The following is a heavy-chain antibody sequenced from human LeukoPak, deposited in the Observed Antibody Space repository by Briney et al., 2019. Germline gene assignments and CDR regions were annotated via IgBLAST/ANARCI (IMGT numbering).Heavy chain of an antibody. Sequence: GGSLRLSCVASGFTFSSYGMHWVRQAPGKGLEWVAFISYDGSNENIADSVKGRFIISRDNSKNTLYLQMNSLRAEDTAVYYCAKGPAPRLGEFSYHALVDYWGQETLVTVSS. D-gene: IGHD3-16*02. J-gene: IGHJ4*02. V-gene: IGHV3-30*18. CDR2: ISYDGSNE. CDR1: GFTFSSYG. CDR3: AKGPAPRLGEFSYHALVDY.